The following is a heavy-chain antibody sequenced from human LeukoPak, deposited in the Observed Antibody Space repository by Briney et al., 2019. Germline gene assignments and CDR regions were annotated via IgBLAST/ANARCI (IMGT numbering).Heavy chain of an antibody. CDR3: ARGRLIVS. CDR1: GGSFSGYY. J-gene: IGHJ4*02. Sequence: PSETLSLTCAVYGGSFSGYYWSWIRQPPGKGLEWIGYIYYSGSTNYNPSLKSRVTISVDTSKNQFSLKLSSVTAADTAVYYCARGRLIVSWGQGTLDTVSS. CDR2: IYYSGST. V-gene: IGHV4-59*01.